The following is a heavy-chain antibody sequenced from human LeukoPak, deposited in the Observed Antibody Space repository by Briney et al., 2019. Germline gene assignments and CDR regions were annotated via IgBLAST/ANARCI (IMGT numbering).Heavy chain of an antibody. CDR1: GYTFTNYA. V-gene: IGHV1-69*13. J-gene: IGHJ6*02. D-gene: IGHD3-22*01. CDR2: IIPIFGTA. CDR3: AREDSSGPNYYYYGMDV. Sequence: GASVKVSCKASGYTFTNYAVNWMRQAPGQGLEWMGGIIPIFGTANYAQKFQGRVTITADESTSTAYMELSSLRSEDTAVYYCAREDSSGPNYYYYGMDVWGQGTTVTVSS.